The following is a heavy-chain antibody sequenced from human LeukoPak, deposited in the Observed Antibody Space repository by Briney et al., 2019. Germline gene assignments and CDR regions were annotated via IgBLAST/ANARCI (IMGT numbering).Heavy chain of an antibody. J-gene: IGHJ4*02. CDR2: FGHNGGIT. D-gene: IGHD3-3*01. CDR3: AKQAGWGGYFYFLPFDS. V-gene: IGHV3-23*01. Sequence: GGSLRLSCAASGFTFSYYGMSWVRQAPGKGLEWVSGFGHNGGITYAESVKGRFTISRDNSKNSLYLQMNSLRAEDTAVYFCAKQAGWGGYFYFLPFDSWGQGTLVTVSS. CDR1: GFTFSYYG.